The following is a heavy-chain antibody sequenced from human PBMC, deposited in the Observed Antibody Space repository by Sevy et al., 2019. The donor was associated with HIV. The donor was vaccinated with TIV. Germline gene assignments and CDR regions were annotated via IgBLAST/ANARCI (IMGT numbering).Heavy chain of an antibody. CDR2: ISYDGSNK. Sequence: GGSLRLSCAASGFTFSSYAMHWVRQAPGKGLEWVAVISYDGSNKYYAHSVKGRFTISRDNSKNTLYLQMNSLRAEDTAVYYCARVMDTAMPRVYYYGMDVWGQGTTVTVSS. V-gene: IGHV3-30*04. CDR3: ARVMDTAMPRVYYYGMDV. D-gene: IGHD5-18*01. CDR1: GFTFSSYA. J-gene: IGHJ6*02.